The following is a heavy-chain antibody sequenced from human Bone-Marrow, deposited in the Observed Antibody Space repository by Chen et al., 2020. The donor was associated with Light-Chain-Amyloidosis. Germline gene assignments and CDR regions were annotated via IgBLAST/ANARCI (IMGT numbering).Heavy chain of an antibody. Sequence: EVQLEQSGPEVKKPVESLKISCKGSGYTFPNYWIGWVRQMPGKGLEWMGVIYPDDSDARYRPSFQGQVTISADKSITTAYLQWRSLKASDTAMYYCAGRRDGYNFDYWGQGTLVTVSS. CDR1: GYTFPNYW. CDR2: IYPDDSDA. D-gene: IGHD5-12*01. V-gene: IGHV5-51*01. J-gene: IGHJ4*02. CDR3: AGRRDGYNFDY.